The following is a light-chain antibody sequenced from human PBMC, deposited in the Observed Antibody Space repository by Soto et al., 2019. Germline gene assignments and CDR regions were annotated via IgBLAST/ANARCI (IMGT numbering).Light chain of an antibody. CDR3: YSAADNNIGVV. CDR1: VLAKKY. J-gene: IGLJ2*01. CDR2: KDS. V-gene: IGLV3-27*01. Sequence: SYELTQPSSVSVSPGQTARITCSGDVLAKKYARWFQQKPGQAPVLVIYKDSERPSGIPERFSGSSSGTTVTLTISGAQVEDEADYYCYSAADNNIGVVFGGGTKLTVL.